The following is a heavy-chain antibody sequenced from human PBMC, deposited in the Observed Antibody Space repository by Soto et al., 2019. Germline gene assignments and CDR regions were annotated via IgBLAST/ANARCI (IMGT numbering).Heavy chain of an antibody. D-gene: IGHD3-22*01. CDR3: ALRSMAVVPEY. Sequence: QVQLQESGPGLVKPSRTLSPPWAVSGDSTGIFYAIGFRRPPGKGLESIGYLYYGRSANYNPSLKSRVTLSVDTSTNQCSLTLSSMTAADTAVYYCALRSMAVVPEYWGQGTLVTVSS. CDR1: GDSTGIFY. CDR2: LYYGRSA. J-gene: IGHJ4*02. V-gene: IGHV4-59*01.